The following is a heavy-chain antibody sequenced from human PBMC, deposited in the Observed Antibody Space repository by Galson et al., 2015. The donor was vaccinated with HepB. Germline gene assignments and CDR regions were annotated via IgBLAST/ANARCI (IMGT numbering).Heavy chain of an antibody. V-gene: IGHV6-1*01. CDR1: GDSVSSNSAA. J-gene: IGHJ2*01. D-gene: IGHD2-21*02. CDR2: TYYRSKWYN. CDR3: ARAEGYCGGDCYPSPDWYFDL. Sequence: CAISGDSVSSNSAAWNWIRQSPSRGLEWLGRTYYRSKWYNDYAVSVKSRITINPDTSKNQFSLQLNCVTPEDTAVYYCARAEGYCGGDCYPSPDWYFDLWGRGTLVTVSS.